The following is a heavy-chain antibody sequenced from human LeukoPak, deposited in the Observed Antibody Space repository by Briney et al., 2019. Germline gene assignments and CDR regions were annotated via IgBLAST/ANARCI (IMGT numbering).Heavy chain of an antibody. CDR1: GGSISSYY. Sequence: SETLSLTCTVSGGSISSYYWSWIRQPPGKGLEWIGYIYYSGSTNYNPSLKSRVTISVDTSKNQFSLKLSSVTAAGTAVYYCALTGVFMGYWYFDLWGRGTLVTVSS. CDR2: IYYSGST. J-gene: IGHJ2*01. D-gene: IGHD7-27*01. V-gene: IGHV4-59*01. CDR3: ALTGVFMGYWYFDL.